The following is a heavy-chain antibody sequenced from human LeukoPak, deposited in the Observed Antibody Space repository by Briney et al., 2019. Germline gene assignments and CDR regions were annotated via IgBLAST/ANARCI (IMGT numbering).Heavy chain of an antibody. J-gene: IGHJ5*02. D-gene: IGHD2-2*01. CDR1: GFTFSSYW. CDR3: ARGHYQLS. Sequence: GGSLRLSCAVSGFTFSSYWMSWVRQAPGKGLEWVASIKEEGSEKHYVDSVKGRFTISRDNAKNSQYLQMNSLRAEDTAVYYCARGHYQLSWGQGILVTVSS. CDR2: IKEEGSEK. V-gene: IGHV3-7*01.